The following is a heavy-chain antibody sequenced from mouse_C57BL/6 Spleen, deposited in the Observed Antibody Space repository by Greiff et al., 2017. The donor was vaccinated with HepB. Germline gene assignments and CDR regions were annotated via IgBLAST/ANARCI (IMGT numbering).Heavy chain of an antibody. CDR3: ARGVPYCYAMDY. Sequence: QVQLKQSGPGLVQPSQSLSITCTASGFSLTSYGVHWVRQSPGKGLEWLGVIWSGGSTDYNAAFISRLSISKDNSKSQVFFKMNSLQADDTAIYYCARGVPYCYAMDYWGQGTSVTVSS. CDR1: GFSLTSYG. CDR2: IWSGGST. V-gene: IGHV2-2*01. J-gene: IGHJ4*01.